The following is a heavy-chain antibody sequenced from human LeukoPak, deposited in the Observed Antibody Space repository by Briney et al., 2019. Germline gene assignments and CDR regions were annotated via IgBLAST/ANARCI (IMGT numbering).Heavy chain of an antibody. CDR1: GFTLSSYW. Sequence: GGSLRLSCAASGFTLSSYWMNWVRQAPGKGLEWVSYISSSGSTIYYADSVKGRFTISRDNAKNSLYLQMNSLRAEDTAVYYCARTYYYDSSGYYPLLYWGQGTLVTVSS. CDR2: ISSSGSTI. V-gene: IGHV3-48*04. CDR3: ARTYYYDSSGYYPLLY. D-gene: IGHD3-22*01. J-gene: IGHJ4*02.